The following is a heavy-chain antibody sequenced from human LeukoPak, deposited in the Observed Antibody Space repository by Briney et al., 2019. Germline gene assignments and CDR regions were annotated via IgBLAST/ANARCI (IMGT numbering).Heavy chain of an antibody. Sequence: GGSLRLSCAACGFTFSSYAMSWVRQAPGKGLEWVSAISGSGGSTYYADSVKGRFTISRDNSKNTLYLQMNSLRAEDTAVYYCAKVYDSSGYYYFDYWGQGTLVTVSS. D-gene: IGHD3-22*01. V-gene: IGHV3-23*01. CDR2: ISGSGGST. CDR3: AKVYDSSGYYYFDY. CDR1: GFTFSSYA. J-gene: IGHJ4*02.